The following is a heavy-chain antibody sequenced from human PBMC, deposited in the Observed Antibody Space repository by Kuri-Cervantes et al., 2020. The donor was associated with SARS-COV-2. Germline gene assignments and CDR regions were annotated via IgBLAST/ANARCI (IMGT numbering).Heavy chain of an antibody. J-gene: IGHJ4*02. D-gene: IGHD6-6*01. V-gene: IGHV1-18*01. CDR2: ISAYNGNT. CDR1: GGTFSSYT. Sequence: ALVKVSCKASGGTFSSYTISWVRQAPGQGLEWMGWISAYNGNTNYAQKLQGRVTMTTDTSTSTAYMELRSLRSDDTAVYYCARSSIAASPGIDYWGQGTLVTVSS. CDR3: ARSSIAASPGIDY.